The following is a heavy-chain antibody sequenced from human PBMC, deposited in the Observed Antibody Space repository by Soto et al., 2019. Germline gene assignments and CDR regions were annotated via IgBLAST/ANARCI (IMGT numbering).Heavy chain of an antibody. CDR3: ARISPYYDILTGYMPFDP. J-gene: IGHJ5*02. CDR1: GGTFSSYT. V-gene: IGHV1-69*02. D-gene: IGHD3-9*01. CDR2: IIPILGIA. Sequence: ASVKVSCKASGGTFSSYTISWVRQAPGQGLEWMGRIIPILGIANYAQKFQGRVTITADKSTSTAYMELSSLRSEDTAVYYCARISPYYDILTGYMPFDPWGQGTLVTVSS.